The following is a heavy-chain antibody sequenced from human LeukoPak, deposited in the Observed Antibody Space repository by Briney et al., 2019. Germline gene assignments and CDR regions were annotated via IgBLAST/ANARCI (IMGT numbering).Heavy chain of an antibody. CDR1: GGSISSGGYY. J-gene: IGHJ6*04. D-gene: IGHD2-2*01. V-gene: IGHV4-31*03. CDR3: ARDGCSSTSCPFAPFYYYYGMDV. Sequence: SETLSLTCTVSGGSISSGGYYWSWIRQHPGKGLEWIGYIYYSGSTYYNPSLKSRVTISVDTSKNQFSLKLSSVTAADTAVYYCARDGCSSTSCPFAPFYYYYGMDVWGKGTTVTVSS. CDR2: IYYSGST.